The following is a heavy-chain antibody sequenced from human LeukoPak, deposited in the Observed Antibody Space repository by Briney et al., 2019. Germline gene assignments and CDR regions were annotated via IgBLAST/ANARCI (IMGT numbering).Heavy chain of an antibody. CDR1: GFTFRDCC. D-gene: IGHD3-3*01. CDR2: ISGSGGTT. Sequence: GGSLRLSCAASGFTFRDCCMSWVRQAPGKGLEWVSSISGSGGTTYYADSVKDRFTISRDNSKNTLYVHMNSLRAEDTAVYYCATCPDFWSGNVRWGPGTLVAVSS. J-gene: IGHJ4*02. V-gene: IGHV3-23*01. CDR3: ATCPDFWSGNVR.